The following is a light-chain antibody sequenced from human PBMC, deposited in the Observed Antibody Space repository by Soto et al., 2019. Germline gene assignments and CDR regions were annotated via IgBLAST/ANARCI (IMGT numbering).Light chain of an antibody. CDR2: GAS. CDR1: QSVSSNF. V-gene: IGKV3-20*01. Sequence: EIVLTQSPGTLSLSPGERATLSCRASQSVSSNFLAWYQQKPGQAPRLLIYGASSRATGIPDRFSGSGSGTDFSLTISRLEPEVFAVYYCQQYGRSPPWYTFAQGTKLEIK. CDR3: QQYGRSPPWYT. J-gene: IGKJ2*01.